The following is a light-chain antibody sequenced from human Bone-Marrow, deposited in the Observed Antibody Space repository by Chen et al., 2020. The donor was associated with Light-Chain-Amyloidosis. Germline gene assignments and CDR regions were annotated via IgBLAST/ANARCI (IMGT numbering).Light chain of an antibody. CDR2: RDT. V-gene: IGLV3-25*03. CDR1: DLPTKY. Sequence: SDELTQPPSVSGSPGQTARITCTGDDLPTKYAYWYQQKPGQAPVLVIHRDTERPSGISERFSGSSSGTTATLTISGVQADDEADYHCQSADSSGTYEVIFGGGTKLTVL. CDR3: QSADSSGTYEVI. J-gene: IGLJ2*01.